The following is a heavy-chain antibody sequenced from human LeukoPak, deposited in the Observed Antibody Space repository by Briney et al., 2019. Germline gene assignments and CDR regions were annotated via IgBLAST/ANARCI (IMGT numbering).Heavy chain of an antibody. Sequence: SETLSLTCTVSGGSISSYYWSWIRQPAGKGLEWIGRIYTSGSTNYNPSLKSRVTMSVDTSKNQFSLKLSSVTAADTAVYYCARDRAAAGYDYYYYYMDVWGKGTTVTVSS. V-gene: IGHV4-4*07. CDR2: IYTSGST. J-gene: IGHJ6*03. CDR3: ARDRAAAGYDYYYYYMDV. CDR1: GGSISSYY. D-gene: IGHD6-13*01.